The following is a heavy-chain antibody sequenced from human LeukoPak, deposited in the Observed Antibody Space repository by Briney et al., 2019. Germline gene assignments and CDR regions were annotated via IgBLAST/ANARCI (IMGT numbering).Heavy chain of an antibody. D-gene: IGHD3-22*01. Sequence: GGSLRLSCAASGFPFSSYAMSWVRQAPGKGLEWVSVISGSGDTTYYADSVKGRFTISRDEFKNTLYLQMNSLRAEDTDVYYCAKSDYYDSSGHPSSFDYWGQGSLVTVSS. CDR3: AKSDYYDSSGHPSSFDY. J-gene: IGHJ4*02. CDR2: ISGSGDTT. V-gene: IGHV3-23*01. CDR1: GFPFSSYA.